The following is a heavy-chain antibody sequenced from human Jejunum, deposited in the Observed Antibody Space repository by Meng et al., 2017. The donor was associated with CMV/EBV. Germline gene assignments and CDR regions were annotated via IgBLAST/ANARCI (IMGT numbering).Heavy chain of an antibody. Sequence: SGFTFRNAWMNWVRQAPGKGLEWVGRITSEGAGGTIDYAAPVEGRSTISRDDSKNTLYLQMNSLKTEDTAVYYCTKGGPLGSYFDYWGQGALVTVSS. J-gene: IGHJ4*02. CDR1: GFTFRNAW. CDR3: TKGGPLGSYFDY. D-gene: IGHD1-26*01. CDR2: ITSEGAGGTI. V-gene: IGHV3-15*07.